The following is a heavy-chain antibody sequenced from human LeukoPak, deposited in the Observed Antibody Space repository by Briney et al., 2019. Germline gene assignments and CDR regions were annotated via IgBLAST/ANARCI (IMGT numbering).Heavy chain of an antibody. J-gene: IGHJ6*03. V-gene: IGHV4-34*01. CDR2: VYNGGST. D-gene: IGHD3-22*01. CDR1: GGSFSGYY. Sequence: SETLSLTCAVYGGSFSGYYWSWIRQPPGKGLEWIGEVYNGGSTNYNPSLKSRVIISVDTSKNRFSLRLSSVTAADTAVYYCARGRLGSVVFEGYYYFMDVWGKGTTVTVSS. CDR3: ARGRLGSVVFEGYYYFMDV.